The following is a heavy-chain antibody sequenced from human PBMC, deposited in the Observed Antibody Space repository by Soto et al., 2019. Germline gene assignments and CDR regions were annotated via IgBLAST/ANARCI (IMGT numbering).Heavy chain of an antibody. D-gene: IGHD1-26*01. CDR1: GFTLSSHA. CDR2: ILSDGSNK. CDR3: ARDDEGGSDCDLGY. Sequence: QVQLVESGGGVVQPGRSLRLSCAVSGFTLSSHAMHWVRQAPGKGLEWVALILSDGSNKYYADSVKGRFTTSRDNSQNTMYLQMNSLSVEDTAVYDCARDDEGGSDCDLGYWGQGALVTVSS. J-gene: IGHJ4*02. V-gene: IGHV3-30-3*01.